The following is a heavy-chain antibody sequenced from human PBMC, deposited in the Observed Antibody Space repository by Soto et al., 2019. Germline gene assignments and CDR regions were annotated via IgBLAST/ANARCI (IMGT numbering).Heavy chain of an antibody. Sequence: SETLSLPCPLAAGSISSYDWRWVRRPPGKGLEWIGYVYNSGSTTYSPSFKSRVTISVDTSKSQFSLKLTSVTAADTAVYYCAREGGGSYGAFDIWGQGTMVT. D-gene: IGHD1-26*01. CDR3: AREGGGSYGAFDI. CDR1: AGSISSYD. J-gene: IGHJ3*02. V-gene: IGHV4-59*01. CDR2: VYNSGST.